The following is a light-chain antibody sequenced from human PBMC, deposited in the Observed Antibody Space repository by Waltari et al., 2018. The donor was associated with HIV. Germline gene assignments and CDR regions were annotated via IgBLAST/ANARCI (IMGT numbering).Light chain of an antibody. CDR2: LNSDGSH. Sequence: QLVLTQSPSASASLGASVKLTCTLSSGHSSSAIAWHQQQPEKGPRYLMKLNSDGSHSKGDGIPDRFSGSSSGAERYLTISSLQSEDEADYYCQTWGTGTWVFGGGTKLTVL. CDR3: QTWGTGTWV. J-gene: IGLJ3*02. V-gene: IGLV4-69*01. CDR1: SGHSSSA.